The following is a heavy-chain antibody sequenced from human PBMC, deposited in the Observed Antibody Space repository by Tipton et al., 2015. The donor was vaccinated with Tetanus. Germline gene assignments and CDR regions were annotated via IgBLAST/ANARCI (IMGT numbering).Heavy chain of an antibody. CDR3: PSRDREQGKFDY. D-gene: IGHD7-27*01. J-gene: IGHJ4*02. Sequence: LRLSCTVSGGSISSGGYYWSWIRQHPGKGLEWIGYIYYSGSTYYNPSLKSRLTISVDTSKNQFSLKLSSVTAADTAVYYCPSRDREQGKFDYWGQGTLVTVSS. CDR1: GGSISSGGYY. CDR2: IYYSGST. V-gene: IGHV4-31*02.